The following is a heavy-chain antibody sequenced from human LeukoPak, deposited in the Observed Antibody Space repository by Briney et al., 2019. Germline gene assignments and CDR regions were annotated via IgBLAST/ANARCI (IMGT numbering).Heavy chain of an antibody. CDR1: GGSMNNYY. CDR3: ARERTMVRGMSWFDP. Sequence: PSETLSLTCTVSGGSMNNYYWSWLRQPPGKGLEWIGYIYYSGSTNYNPSLKSRVTISVDTSKNQFSLKLSSVTAADTAVYYRARERTMVRGMSWFDPWGQGILVTVSS. V-gene: IGHV4-59*01. D-gene: IGHD3-10*01. J-gene: IGHJ5*02. CDR2: IYYSGST.